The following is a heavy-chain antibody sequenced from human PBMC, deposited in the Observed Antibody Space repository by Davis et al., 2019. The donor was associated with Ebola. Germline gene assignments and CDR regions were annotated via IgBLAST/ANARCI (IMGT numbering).Heavy chain of an antibody. CDR2: INRDGSEI. Sequence: GESLKISCVVSGLTFTDYWMTWVRLAPGKGLEWVGNINRDGSEINYVESVKGRFTISRDNVKNSVYLQMNSLRAEDTAVYYCANTKAYSSGFEDWGQGTVVTVSS. V-gene: IGHV3-7*03. D-gene: IGHD6-25*01. CDR1: GLTFTDYW. J-gene: IGHJ4*02. CDR3: ANTKAYSSGFED.